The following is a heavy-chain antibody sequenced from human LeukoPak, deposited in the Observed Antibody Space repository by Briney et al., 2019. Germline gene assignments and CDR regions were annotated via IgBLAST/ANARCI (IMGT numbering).Heavy chain of an antibody. CDR1: GYTFTSYY. CDR3: ARGYTATWGYYYYGMDV. Sequence: ASVKVSCTASGYTFTSYYMHWVRQAPGQGLEWMGIINPSGGSTSYAQKFQGRVTMTRDTSTSTVYMELSSLRSEDTAVYYCARGYTATWGYYYYGMDVWGQGTTVTVSS. CDR2: INPSGGST. V-gene: IGHV1-46*01. D-gene: IGHD3-16*02. J-gene: IGHJ6*02.